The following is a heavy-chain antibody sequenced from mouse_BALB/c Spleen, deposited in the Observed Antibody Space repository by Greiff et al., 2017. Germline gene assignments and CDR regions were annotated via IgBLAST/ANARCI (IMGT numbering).Heavy chain of an antibody. CDR3: AREISTGTGAMDY. CDR1: GFTFSDYG. V-gene: IGHV5-15*02. Sequence: EVKVVESGGGLVQPGGSRKLSCAASGFTFSDYGMAWVRQAPGKGPEWVAFISNLAYSIYYADTVTGRFTISRENAKNTLYLEMSSLRSEDTAMYDCAREISTGTGAMDYWGQGTSVTVSS. D-gene: IGHD4-1*02. J-gene: IGHJ4*01. CDR2: ISNLAYSI.